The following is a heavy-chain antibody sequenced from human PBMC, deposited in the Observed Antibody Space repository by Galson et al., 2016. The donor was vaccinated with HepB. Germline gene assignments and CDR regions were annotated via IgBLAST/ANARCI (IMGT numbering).Heavy chain of an antibody. Sequence: RQAPGKGLEWVAVISFDGRNKYYADSVKGRFTISRDNSKNTLYLQMNSLRAEDTAVYYCARAKFDYSDYEAADYWGRGTLVTVSS. D-gene: IGHD4-11*01. CDR3: ARAKFDYSDYEAADY. V-gene: IGHV3-30-3*01. CDR2: ISFDGRNK. J-gene: IGHJ4*02.